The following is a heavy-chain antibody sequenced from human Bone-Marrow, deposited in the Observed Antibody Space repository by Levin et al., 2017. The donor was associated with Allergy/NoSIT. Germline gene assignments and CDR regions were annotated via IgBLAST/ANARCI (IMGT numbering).Heavy chain of an antibody. CDR3: ARSQEWFDP. Sequence: GESLKISCKASGYSFSSYGISWVRQAPGQGLEWVGWISANSRSTNYAQKLQGRVTMTKDTSTGTAYMELRSLRSDDTAVYYCARSQEWFDPWGQGTLVTVSS. CDR2: ISANSRST. J-gene: IGHJ5*02. CDR1: GYSFSSYG. V-gene: IGHV1-18*01.